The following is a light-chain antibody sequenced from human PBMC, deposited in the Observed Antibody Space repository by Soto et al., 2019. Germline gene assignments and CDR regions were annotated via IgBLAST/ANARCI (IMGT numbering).Light chain of an antibody. J-gene: IGLJ3*02. CDR1: SSDIGAYNY. CDR2: DVS. CDR3: TSYTSSYTRV. Sequence: QSALTQPASVSGSPGQSITISCTGTSSDIGAYNYVSWYQQHPGKAPKRMIYDVSNRPSGVSNRSSGSKSGNTASLTISGLQAEDEADYYCTSYTSSYTRVFGGGTKLTVL. V-gene: IGLV2-14*01.